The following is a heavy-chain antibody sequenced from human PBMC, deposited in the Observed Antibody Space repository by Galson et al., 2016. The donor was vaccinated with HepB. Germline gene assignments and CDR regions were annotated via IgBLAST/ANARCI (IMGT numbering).Heavy chain of an antibody. D-gene: IGHD1-26*01. CDR1: GFTFSNAW. J-gene: IGHJ4*02. CDR3: AKWSDAAATY. Sequence: SLRLSCAASGFTFSNAWMSWVRQAPGKRLEWVSAISGSGDTTYYADSVKGRFSISRDNSKNTLYLQMSSLTVEDTAVYYCAKWSDAAATYWGQGALVTVSS. V-gene: IGHV3-23*01. CDR2: ISGSGDTT.